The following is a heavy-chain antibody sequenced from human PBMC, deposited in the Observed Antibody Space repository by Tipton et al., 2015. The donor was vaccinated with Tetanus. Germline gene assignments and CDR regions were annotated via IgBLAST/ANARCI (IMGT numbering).Heavy chain of an antibody. V-gene: IGHV4-61*02. Sequence: LRLSCTVSGGSISSSSHYWSWIRQPAGKGLEWIGRIYTSGSTNYNPSLKSRVTMSLDTSKNQFSLKLSSVTAADTAVYYCARVRRGATTDLDYWGQGTLVTVSS. CDR1: GGSISSSSHY. CDR2: IYTSGST. J-gene: IGHJ4*02. D-gene: IGHD5-12*01. CDR3: ARVRRGATTDLDY.